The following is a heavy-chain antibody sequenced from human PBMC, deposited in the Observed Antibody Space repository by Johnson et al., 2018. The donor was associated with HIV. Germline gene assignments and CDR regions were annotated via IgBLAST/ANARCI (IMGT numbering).Heavy chain of an antibody. V-gene: IGHV3-30-3*01. Sequence: QVQLVESGGGVVQPERSLRLSCAASEFSFSTYAMRWVRQAPGKGLEGVAVISDDGTNTDYADAVKGRFTISRDNSKNTLYLQMNSLRAGDTAVYYCVRDGNYYDRSGYRVDAFDVCGQGTMVTVSS. CDR3: VRDGNYYDRSGYRVDAFDV. CDR2: ISDDGTNT. CDR1: EFSFSTYA. J-gene: IGHJ3*01. D-gene: IGHD3-22*01.